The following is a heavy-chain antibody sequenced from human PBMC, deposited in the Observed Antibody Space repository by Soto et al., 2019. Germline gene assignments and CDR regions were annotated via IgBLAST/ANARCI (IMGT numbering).Heavy chain of an antibody. CDR1: GYNFGIYW. CDR2: SYPGGSES. Sequence: RGESLKISCKGSGYNFGIYWIGWVRQVPGKGLEWMGLSYPGGSESRYSPSFQGQVTVSADESLSTAYLQWSSLKASDTAVYYCARQGDSGSFDYWGQGTLVTVSS. V-gene: IGHV5-51*01. J-gene: IGHJ4*02. D-gene: IGHD6-13*01. CDR3: ARQGDSGSFDY.